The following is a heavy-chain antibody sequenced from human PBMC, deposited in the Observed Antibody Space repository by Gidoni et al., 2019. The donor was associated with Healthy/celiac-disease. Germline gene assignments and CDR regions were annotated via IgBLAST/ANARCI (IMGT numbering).Heavy chain of an antibody. CDR1: GFTFSGSA. CDR3: TNLGAVTLFIS. Sequence: EVQLVESGGGWVKPGGSLKLSWAASGFTFSGSAMHWFRQASGKGLEWVGRIRSKANSYATAYAASVKGRFTISRDDSKNTAYLQMNSLKTEDTAVYYCTNLGAVTLFISWGQGTLVTVSS. D-gene: IGHD4-4*01. V-gene: IGHV3-73*02. J-gene: IGHJ5*02. CDR2: IRSKANSYAT.